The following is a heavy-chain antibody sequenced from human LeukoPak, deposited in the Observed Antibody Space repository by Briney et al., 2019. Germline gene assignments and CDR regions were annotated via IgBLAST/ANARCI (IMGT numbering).Heavy chain of an antibody. Sequence: GASVKVSCKASGYTFTSYDINWVRQATGQGLEWMGWISAYNGNTHYAQKLQGRVSMTTDTSTSTAYMELRSLRSDDTAVYYCARGVGPTTAQSTFDYWGQGALVTVSS. CDR1: GYTFTSYD. D-gene: IGHD1-26*01. V-gene: IGHV1-18*01. CDR2: ISAYNGNT. CDR3: ARGVGPTTAQSTFDY. J-gene: IGHJ4*02.